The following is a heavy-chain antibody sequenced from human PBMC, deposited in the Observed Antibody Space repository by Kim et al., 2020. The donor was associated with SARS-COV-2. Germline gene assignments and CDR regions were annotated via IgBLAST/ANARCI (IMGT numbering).Heavy chain of an antibody. CDR3: ARGSPYYDILTGYYSWFDY. CDR1: GGSFSGYY. J-gene: IGHJ4*02. Sequence: SETLSLTCAVYGGSFSGYYWSWIRQPPGKGLEWIGEINHNGSTNYNPSLKSRVTISVDTSKNQFSLKLSSVTAADTAVYYCARGSPYYDILTGYYSWFDYWGQRTLVTVSS. D-gene: IGHD3-9*01. V-gene: IGHV4-34*01. CDR2: INHNGST.